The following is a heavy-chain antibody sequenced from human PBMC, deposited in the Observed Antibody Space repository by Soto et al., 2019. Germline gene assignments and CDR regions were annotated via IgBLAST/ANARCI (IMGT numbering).Heavy chain of an antibody. D-gene: IGHD6-19*01. J-gene: IGHJ6*02. Sequence: QVQLQQWGAGLLKASETLSLTCAVVGDSLRGQSWNWIRQSPGKGLEWIGELDQSGGTNYNPSLKSRAIISDDTSKNQFSLTLTSVTAADTAVYYCARKDSYGWSGESLDVWGQGTTVTASS. CDR1: GDSLRGQS. V-gene: IGHV4-34*01. CDR2: LDQSGGT. CDR3: ARKDSYGWSGESLDV.